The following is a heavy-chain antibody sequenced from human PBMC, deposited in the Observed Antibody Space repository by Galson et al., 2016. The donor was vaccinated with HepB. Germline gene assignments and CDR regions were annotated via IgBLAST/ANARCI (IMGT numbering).Heavy chain of an antibody. Sequence: TLSLTCTVSGGSISSGGYYWSWIRQHPGKGLEWIGYIYNSGSTYYNPSLKSRITISVDMSKNQFSLELNSVTAADTALYYCARGPPVAARTYYYGMDVWGQGTTVTVSS. CDR1: GGSISSGGYY. V-gene: IGHV4-31*03. J-gene: IGHJ6*02. CDR2: IYNSGST. CDR3: ARGPPVAARTYYYGMDV. D-gene: IGHD2-15*01.